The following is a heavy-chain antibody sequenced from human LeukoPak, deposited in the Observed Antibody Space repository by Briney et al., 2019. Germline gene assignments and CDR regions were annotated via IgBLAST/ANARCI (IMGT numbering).Heavy chain of an antibody. J-gene: IGHJ6*03. CDR2: IYTSGST. V-gene: IGHV4-61*02. CDR1: GGSISSGSYY. CDR3: ARATSSYFYYMDV. Sequence: SETLSLTCTVSGGSISSGSYYWSWFRQPAEKGLEWIGRIYTSGSTYYNPSLKSRVTISADTSKNQFSLNVSSVTAADTAVYYCARATSSYFYYMDVWGKGTAVTISS. D-gene: IGHD5-12*01.